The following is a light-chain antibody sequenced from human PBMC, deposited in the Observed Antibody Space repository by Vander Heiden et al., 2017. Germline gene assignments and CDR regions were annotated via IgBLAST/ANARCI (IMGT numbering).Light chain of an antibody. CDR3: RQALQTLLT. CDR2: LGS. J-gene: IGKJ4*01. Sequence: DIVMTQSPLSLPVTPGEPASISCRSSQSLLHSNGYNYLDWYLQKPGQSPQLLIYLGSNRASGVPDRFSGSGSGTDFTLKISRVEAEDVGVYYCRQALQTLLTFGGGTKVEIQ. V-gene: IGKV2-28*01. CDR1: QSLLHSNGYNY.